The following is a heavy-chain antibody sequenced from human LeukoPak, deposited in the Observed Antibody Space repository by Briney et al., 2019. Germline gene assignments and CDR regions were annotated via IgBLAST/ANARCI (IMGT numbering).Heavy chain of an antibody. CDR3: AREGGYDFWSGPGMDV. V-gene: IGHV3-21*01. CDR1: GFSFSSYT. Sequence: GGSLRLSCAASGFSFSSYTMSWVRQAPGKGLEWVSFTSSSSSYIYYADSVKGRFTISRDNAKNSLYLQMNSLRAEDTAVYYCAREGGYDFWSGPGMDVWGQGTTVTVSS. J-gene: IGHJ6*02. CDR2: TSSSSSYI. D-gene: IGHD3-3*01.